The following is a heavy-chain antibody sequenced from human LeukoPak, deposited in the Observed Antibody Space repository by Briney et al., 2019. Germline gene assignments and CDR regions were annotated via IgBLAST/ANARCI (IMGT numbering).Heavy chain of an antibody. CDR2: IYYSGST. CDR1: GGSISSSSYY. V-gene: IGHV4-39*07. D-gene: IGHD1-26*01. CDR3: VREIVGGLPYYYYYMDV. J-gene: IGHJ6*03. Sequence: SETLSLTCTVSGGSISSSSYYWGWIRQPPGKGLEWIGSIYYSGSTYYNPSLKSRVTISVDTSKNQFSLKLSSVTAADTAVYYCVREIVGGLPYYYYYMDVWGKGTTVTVSS.